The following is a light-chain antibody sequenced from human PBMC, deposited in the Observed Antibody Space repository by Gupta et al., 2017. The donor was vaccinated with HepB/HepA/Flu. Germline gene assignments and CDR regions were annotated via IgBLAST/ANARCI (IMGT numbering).Light chain of an antibody. V-gene: IGKV1-9*01. Sequence: IHLTQSPSFLSASVGDRVTITCRASQGINRFLAWYQQKPGNAPKLLIYAASGVQSGVPSRFSGSGSGTEFTLTISSRQPEDFATYYCQQRNNSPITFGRGTKVDIK. CDR1: QGINRF. CDR2: AAS. J-gene: IGKJ4*01. CDR3: QQRNNSPIT.